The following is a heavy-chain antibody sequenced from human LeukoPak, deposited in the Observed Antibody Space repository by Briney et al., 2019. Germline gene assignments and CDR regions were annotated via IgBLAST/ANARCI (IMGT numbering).Heavy chain of an antibody. D-gene: IGHD4-17*01. V-gene: IGHV4-59*08. CDR2: IYYTGST. Sequence: PSETLSLTCTVSGGSISSYYWSWIRQPPGKGLEWIGYIYYTGSTNYNPSLKSRVTISLDTSKNQFSLKLSSMTAADTAVYYCAKLLYTYGDYLMPDYWGQGTLVTVSS. J-gene: IGHJ4*02. CDR1: GGSISSYY. CDR3: AKLLYTYGDYLMPDY.